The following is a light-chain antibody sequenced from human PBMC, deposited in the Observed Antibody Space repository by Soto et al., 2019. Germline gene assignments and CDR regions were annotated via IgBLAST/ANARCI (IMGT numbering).Light chain of an antibody. CDR3: QQYGSSPWT. CDR1: QSVSSY. J-gene: IGKJ1*01. Sequence: EIVLTQSPATLSLSPGERATLPCRASQSVSSYLAWYQQKPGQAPRLLIYDASSRATGIPDRFSGSGSGTDFTLTISRLEPEDFAVYYCQQYGSSPWTFGQGTKVDIK. V-gene: IGKV3-20*01. CDR2: DAS.